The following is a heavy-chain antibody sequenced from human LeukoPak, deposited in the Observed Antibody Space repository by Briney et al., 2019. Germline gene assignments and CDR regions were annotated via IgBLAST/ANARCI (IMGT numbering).Heavy chain of an antibody. V-gene: IGHV3-53*05. Sequence: GGSLRLSCAASGFSVRDNYMSWVRQAPGKGLEWVSVIYSSGSTYYADSVKGRFTISRDNSKNSLYLQMNSLRTEDTALYYCAKDGEGATAFDIWGQGTMVTVSS. CDR3: AKDGEGATAFDI. J-gene: IGHJ3*02. CDR1: GFSVRDNY. CDR2: IYSSGST. D-gene: IGHD1-26*01.